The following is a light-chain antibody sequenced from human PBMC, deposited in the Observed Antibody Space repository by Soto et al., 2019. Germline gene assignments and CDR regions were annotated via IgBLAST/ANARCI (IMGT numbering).Light chain of an antibody. CDR2: DAS. V-gene: IGKV3-11*01. J-gene: IGKJ4*01. CDR1: QSASTY. CDR3: QQRSAWPLT. Sequence: EIVLTQSPATLSLSPGERATLSCRASQSASTYLAWYQQKPGQAPRLLIYDASNRATGIPARFSGSGSGTDFTLTISSLEPEDFAVYYCQQRSAWPLTFGGGTKV.